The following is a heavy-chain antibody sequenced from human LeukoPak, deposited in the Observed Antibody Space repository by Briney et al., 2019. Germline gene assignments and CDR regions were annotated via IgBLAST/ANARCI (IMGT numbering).Heavy chain of an antibody. D-gene: IGHD6-13*01. CDR3: ARGGGIIAAEVDY. Sequence: SETLSLTCTVPGGSISSHYWSWIRQPPGKGLEWIGYIYYSGSTNYNPSLKSRVTISVDTSKNQFSLKLSSVTAADTAVYYCARGGGIIAAEVDYWGQGTLVTVSS. CDR1: GGSISSHY. CDR2: IYYSGST. J-gene: IGHJ4*02. V-gene: IGHV4-59*11.